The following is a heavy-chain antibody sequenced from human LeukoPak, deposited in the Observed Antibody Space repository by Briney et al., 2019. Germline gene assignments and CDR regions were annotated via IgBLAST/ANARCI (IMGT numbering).Heavy chain of an antibody. D-gene: IGHD6-19*01. CDR2: ISGSGGST. V-gene: IGHV3-23*01. CDR3: AKVEQWLDPDY. CDR1: GFTFSSYA. Sequence: ASGFTFSSYAMSWVRQAPGKGVEWVSAISGSGGSTYYSDSVKGRFTISRDNSKNTLYLQMNSLRAEDTAVYYCAKVEQWLDPDYWGQGTLVTVSS. J-gene: IGHJ4*02.